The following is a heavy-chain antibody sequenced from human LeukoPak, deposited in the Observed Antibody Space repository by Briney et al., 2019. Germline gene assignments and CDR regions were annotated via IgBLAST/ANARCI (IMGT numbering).Heavy chain of an antibody. D-gene: IGHD3-9*01. CDR1: GFTFSSYG. CDR2: IQYDGRNK. V-gene: IGHV3-30*02. CDR3: AKDRYDILTGL. Sequence: GGSLRLSCAASGFTFSSYGMHWVRQAPGKGLEWVAFIQYDGRNKYYAESVKGRFTISRDNSKTTLYLQMNSLRAEDTAVYYCAKDRYDILTGLWGQGTLVTVSS. J-gene: IGHJ4*02.